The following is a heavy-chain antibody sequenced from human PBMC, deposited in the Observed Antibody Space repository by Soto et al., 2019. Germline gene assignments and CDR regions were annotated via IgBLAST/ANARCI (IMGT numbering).Heavy chain of an antibody. D-gene: IGHD3-9*01. J-gene: IGHJ6*02. V-gene: IGHV4-31*03. CDR1: GGSISSGGYY. CDR3: ARTDYDILTGYYTWVPLPFYGMDV. CDR2: IYYSGST. Sequence: SETLSLTCTVSGGSISSGGYYWSWIRQHPGKGLEWIGYIYYSGSTYYNPSLKSRVTISVDTSKNQFSLKLSSVTAADTAVYYCARTDYDILTGYYTWVPLPFYGMDVWGQGTTVTVSS.